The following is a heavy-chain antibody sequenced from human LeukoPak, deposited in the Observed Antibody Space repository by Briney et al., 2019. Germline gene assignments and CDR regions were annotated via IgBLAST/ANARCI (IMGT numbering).Heavy chain of an antibody. CDR2: MNPNSGNT. CDR1: GYTFTSYD. J-gene: IGHJ4*02. CDR3: AKVPWELLPVGEKYYFDY. V-gene: IGHV1-8*01. Sequence: ASVKVSCKAFGYTFTSYDINWVRQATGQGLEWMGWMNPNSGNTGYAQKFQGRVTMTRNTSISTAYMELSSLRSEDTAVYYCAKVPWELLPVGEKYYFDYWGQGTLVTVSS. D-gene: IGHD1-26*01.